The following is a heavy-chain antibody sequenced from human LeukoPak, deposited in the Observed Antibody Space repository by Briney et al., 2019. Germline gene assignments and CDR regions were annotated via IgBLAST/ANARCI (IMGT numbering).Heavy chain of an antibody. V-gene: IGHV1-69*04. CDR2: IIPILGIA. D-gene: IGHD4-23*01. CDR1: GYTFTSYG. CDR3: ARGPDYGGKTPQGLYYYYYYMDV. J-gene: IGHJ6*03. Sequence: SVKVSCKASGYTFTSYGISWVRQAPGQGLEWMGRIIPILGIANYAQKFQGRVTITADKSTSTAYMELSSLRSEDTAVYYCARGPDYGGKTPQGLYYYYYYMDVWGKGTTVTVSS.